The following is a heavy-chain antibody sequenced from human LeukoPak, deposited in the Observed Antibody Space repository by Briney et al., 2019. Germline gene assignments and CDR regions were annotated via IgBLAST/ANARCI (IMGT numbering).Heavy chain of an antibody. Sequence: GGSLRLSCAASGFTFSSYAMHWVRQAPGKGLEWVSAISGSGGSTYYADSVKGRFTISRDNSKNTLYLQMNSLRAEDTAVYYCAKNGDIVVVVAAWFDPWGQGTLVTVSS. CDR1: GFTFSSYA. CDR2: ISGSGGST. CDR3: AKNGDIVVVVAAWFDP. J-gene: IGHJ5*02. V-gene: IGHV3-23*01. D-gene: IGHD2-15*01.